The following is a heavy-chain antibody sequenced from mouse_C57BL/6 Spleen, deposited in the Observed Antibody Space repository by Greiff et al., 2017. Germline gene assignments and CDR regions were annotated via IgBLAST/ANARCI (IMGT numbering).Heavy chain of an antibody. J-gene: IGHJ3*01. Sequence: EVKLVESGGGLVKPGGSLKLSCAASGFTFSSYSMSWVSQTPEKRLEWVATISDGGSYTYYPDNVKGRFTISRDNAKNNLSLQMSHLKSEDTAMYYCARDGGYSNDAYWGQGTLVTVSA. CDR3: ARDGGYSNDAY. CDR2: ISDGGSYT. CDR1: GFTFSSYS. D-gene: IGHD2-12*01. V-gene: IGHV5-4*01.